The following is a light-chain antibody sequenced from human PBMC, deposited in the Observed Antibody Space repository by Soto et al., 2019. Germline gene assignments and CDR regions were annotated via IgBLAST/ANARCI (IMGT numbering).Light chain of an antibody. J-gene: IGLJ1*01. Sequence: QSVLTQPPSVSGAPGQRVTISCTGSSSNIGAGHDVHWYQHLPGTAPKLLIYGNNNRPSGVPDRLSGSKSGTSASLAITGLQAEDEADYYCQSYDSSLSGFVFGTGTKLTVL. V-gene: IGLV1-40*01. CDR1: SSNIGAGHD. CDR3: QSYDSSLSGFV. CDR2: GNN.